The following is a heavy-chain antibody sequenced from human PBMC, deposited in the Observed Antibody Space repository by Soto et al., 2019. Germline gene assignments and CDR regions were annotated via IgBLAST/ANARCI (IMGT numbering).Heavy chain of an antibody. V-gene: IGHV1-46*01. CDR3: ARGYYDSSAYSYYDY. Sequence: GSVKVSCKASGYIFTNYNMHWVRQAPGQGLEWMGTINPSGGSRSYAQKFQGRVTMTRDTSTRTVFMELSSLRSEDTAVYYCARGYYDSSAYSYYDYWGQGTLVTVSS. J-gene: IGHJ4*02. CDR1: GYIFTNYN. CDR2: INPSGGSR. D-gene: IGHD3-22*01.